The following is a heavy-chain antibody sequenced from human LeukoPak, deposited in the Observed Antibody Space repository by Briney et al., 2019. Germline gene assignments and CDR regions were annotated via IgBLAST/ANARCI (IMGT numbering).Heavy chain of an antibody. CDR1: GFTFYNYA. J-gene: IGHJ4*02. CDR3: GGEPRSMAY. D-gene: IGHD2-21*01. CDR2: INEDGTRG. Sequence: GGSLRLSCAASGFTFYNYAMSWVRQAPGKGLEWVASINEDGTRGEYLDSVKGRFTISRDNAKNSLFLQVNSLRLEDTAVYYCGGEPRSMAYWGQGTLVTVSS. V-gene: IGHV3-7*01.